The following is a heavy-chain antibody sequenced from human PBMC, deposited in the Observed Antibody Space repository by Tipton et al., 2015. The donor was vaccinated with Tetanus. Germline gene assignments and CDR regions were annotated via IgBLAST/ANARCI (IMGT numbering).Heavy chain of an antibody. CDR1: GFTVSNNY. J-gene: IGHJ6*02. CDR2: ISGGGDT. CDR3: AKDTGVTPHYGMDV. D-gene: IGHD2-21*02. Sequence: SLRLSCAASGFTVSNNYMNWVRQAPGKGLEWVSVISGGGDTSYADSVKGRFIISRDNAKNSLYLQMNSLRAEDTALYYCAKDTGVTPHYGMDVWGQGTTVTVSS. V-gene: IGHV3-53*05.